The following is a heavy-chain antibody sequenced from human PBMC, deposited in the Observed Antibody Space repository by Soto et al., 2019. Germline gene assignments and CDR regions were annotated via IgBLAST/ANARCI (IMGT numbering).Heavy chain of an antibody. CDR1: GDSISGYY. CDR3: ARNQARTVFRLQTHFYYMAV. V-gene: IGHV4-59*01. Sequence: QVQLQESGPGLVKPSETLSLTCTVSGDSISGYYWSWIRQAPGKGLEWIGYTYYTGRTDYNPSLRSRVTTSVVTSTNKYSLELTSVTAADTAVYYCARNQARTVFRLQTHFYYMAVWGKGTSVTVSS. CDR2: TYYTGRT. J-gene: IGHJ6*03. D-gene: IGHD3-3*01.